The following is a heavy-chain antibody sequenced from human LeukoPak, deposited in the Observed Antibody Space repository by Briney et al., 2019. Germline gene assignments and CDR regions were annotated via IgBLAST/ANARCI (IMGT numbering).Heavy chain of an antibody. V-gene: IGHV3-49*04. CDR1: GFTFGDYA. D-gene: IGHD2-15*01. J-gene: IGHJ4*02. CDR2: IRSKAYGGTT. Sequence: GGSLRLSCTASGFTFGDYAMSWVRQVPGKGLEWVGFIRSKAYGGTTEYAASVKGRFTISRDDSKSIAYLQMNSLKTEDTAVYYCTREVVVAAPLDYWGQGTLVTVSS. CDR3: TREVVVAAPLDY.